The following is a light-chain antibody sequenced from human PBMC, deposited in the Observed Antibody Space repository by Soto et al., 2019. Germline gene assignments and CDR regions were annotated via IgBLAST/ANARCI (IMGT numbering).Light chain of an antibody. Sequence: DIVMTQSPDSLAVSLGERATINCTSSQNVLYSSNKNYLAWFQQKPGQPPKLLIYWASTRESGVPDRCSGRGSGTDFTLPISSLQAEDVAVYYCQQYYSTPWTFGQGTKVEIK. CDR2: WAS. J-gene: IGKJ1*01. V-gene: IGKV4-1*01. CDR3: QQYYSTPWT. CDR1: QNVLYSSNKNY.